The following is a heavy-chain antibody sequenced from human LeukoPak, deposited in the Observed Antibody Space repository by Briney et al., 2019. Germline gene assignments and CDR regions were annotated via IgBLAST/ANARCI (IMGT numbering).Heavy chain of an antibody. CDR3: ARHPFWSANWGYYMDV. D-gene: IGHD3-3*01. V-gene: IGHV4-39*01. CDR1: GGSISSSRYY. J-gene: IGHJ6*03. CDR2: ISYSGNT. Sequence: SETLSLTCTVSGGSISSSRYYWGWLRQPPGKGLEWIGNISYSGNTYYNPSLRRRVTVSVDTSKKQFSLKMTSVAGADAAVYYCARHPFWSANWGYYMDVWGKGTTVTVSS.